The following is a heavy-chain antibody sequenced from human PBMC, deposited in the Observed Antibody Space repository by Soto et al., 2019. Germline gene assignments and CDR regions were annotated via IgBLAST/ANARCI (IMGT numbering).Heavy chain of an antibody. CDR3: AKALGAAGPMRYYHYCMDA. D-gene: IGHD6-13*01. Sequence: GGSLRLSCASSGFTFDDYAMHCVRQAPGKCLEWVSGISWNSGSIGYADSVKGRFTISRDNAKNSLYLQMNSLRAEDTALYYCAKALGAAGPMRYYHYCMDAWGQGTTVNVSS. CDR2: ISWNSGSI. J-gene: IGHJ6*02. CDR1: GFTFDDYA. V-gene: IGHV3-9*01.